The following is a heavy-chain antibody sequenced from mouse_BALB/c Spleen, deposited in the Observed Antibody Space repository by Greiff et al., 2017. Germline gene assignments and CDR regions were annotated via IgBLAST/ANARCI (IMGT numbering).Heavy chain of an antibody. CDR1: GFNIKDYY. Sequence: EVHLVASGAELVRLGALVKLSCKASGFNIKDYYMHWVKQRPEQGLELIGWIDPENGNTIYDPKFQGKASIPADTSSNTAYLQLSSLTSEDTAVSYCATSGTDYWGQGTTLTVSS. V-gene: IGHV14-1*02. CDR3: ATSGTDY. CDR2: IDPENGNT. J-gene: IGHJ2*01. D-gene: IGHD4-1*02.